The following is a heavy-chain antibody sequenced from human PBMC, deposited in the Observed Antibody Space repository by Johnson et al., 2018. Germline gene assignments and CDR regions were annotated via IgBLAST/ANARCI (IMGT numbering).Heavy chain of an antibody. V-gene: IGHV3-9*01. CDR1: GFTFDDYA. CDR3: AKGGAGGWGIEYFQH. CDR2: ISWNSGSI. D-gene: IGHD6-19*01. J-gene: IGHJ1*01. Sequence: VQLVESGGGLVQPGRSLRLSCAASGFTFDDYAMHWVRQAPGKGLEWVSGISWNSGSIGYADSVKGRFTISRDNAKNSRYLQMNSLRAEDTAFYYCAKGGAGGWGIEYFQHWGQGTLVTVSS.